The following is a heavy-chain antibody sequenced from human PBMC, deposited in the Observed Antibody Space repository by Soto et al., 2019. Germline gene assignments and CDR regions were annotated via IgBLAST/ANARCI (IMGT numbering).Heavy chain of an antibody. CDR2: ISYGGTNT. CDR3: AKHRSSVFVMPWYGMDV. D-gene: IGHD3-3*01. J-gene: IGHJ6*02. CDR1: GFTFSNYA. V-gene: IGHV3-30*18. Sequence: QVQLVESGGGVVQPGTSLRLSCEASGFTFSNYAMHWVRQAPGKGLEWVALISYGGTNTYYADSVRGRFTICRDNSKNTLYLKMNSLRAEDTAVYYCAKHRSSVFVMPWYGMDVWGQGTTVTVSS.